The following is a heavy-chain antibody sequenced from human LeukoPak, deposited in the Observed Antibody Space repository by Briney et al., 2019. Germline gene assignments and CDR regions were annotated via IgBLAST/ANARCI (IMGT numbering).Heavy chain of an antibody. D-gene: IGHD3-22*01. V-gene: IGHV4-30-4*01. CDR3: ARGGHYYDSSGYLYEYYFDY. Sequence: SETLSLICTVSGGSISSGDYYWSWIRQPPGKGLEWIGYIYYSGSTYYNPSLKSRVTISVDTSKNQFSLKLSSVTAADTAVYYCARGGHYYDSSGYLYEYYFDYWGQGTLVTVSS. CDR1: GGSISSGDYY. CDR2: IYYSGST. J-gene: IGHJ4*02.